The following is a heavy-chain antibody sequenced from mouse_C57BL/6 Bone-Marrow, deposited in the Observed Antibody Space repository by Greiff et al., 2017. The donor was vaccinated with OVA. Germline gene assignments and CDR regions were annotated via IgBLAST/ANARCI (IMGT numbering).Heavy chain of an antibody. J-gene: IGHJ3*01. CDR2: FSSGSSTI. CDR3: ASDYDYDVLAY. CDR1: GFTFSDYG. Sequence: EVQGVESGGGLVKPGGSLKLSCAASGFTFSDYGMHWVRQAPEKGLEWVAYFSSGSSTIYYADTVKGRFTISRDNAKNTLFRQMTSLRSEDTAMYYCASDYDYDVLAYWGQGTLVTVSA. V-gene: IGHV5-17*01. D-gene: IGHD2-4*01.